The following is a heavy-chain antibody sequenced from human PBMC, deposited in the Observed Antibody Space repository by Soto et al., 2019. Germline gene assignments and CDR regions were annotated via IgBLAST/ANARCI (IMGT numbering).Heavy chain of an antibody. D-gene: IGHD2-15*01. CDR3: TTSPDIVVVVAATPHAFDI. Sequence: GGSLRLSCAASGFTFSNAWMSWVRQAPGKGLEWVGRIKSKTDGGTTDYASPVKGRFTISRDDSKNTLYLQMNSLKTEDTAVYYCTTSPDIVVVVAATPHAFDIWGQGTMVTVSS. CDR2: IKSKTDGGTT. CDR1: GFTFSNAW. V-gene: IGHV3-15*01. J-gene: IGHJ3*02.